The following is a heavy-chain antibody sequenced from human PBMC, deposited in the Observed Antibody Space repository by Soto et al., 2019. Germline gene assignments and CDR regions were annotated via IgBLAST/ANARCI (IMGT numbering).Heavy chain of an antibody. CDR3: AHRLGRGLLYY. CDR2: IYWNDDK. V-gene: IGHV2-5*01. J-gene: IGHJ4*02. Sequence: QITLKESGHTLVKPTQTLTLTCTFSGFSLSTSGVGVGWIRQSPGKALEWLALIYWNDDKRYSPSLKSRLTIPKEPSKNPVVLKMTNIEPVETAQNYCAHRLGRGLLYYWGQGTLVPVSS. CDR1: GFSLSTSGVG. D-gene: IGHD7-27*01.